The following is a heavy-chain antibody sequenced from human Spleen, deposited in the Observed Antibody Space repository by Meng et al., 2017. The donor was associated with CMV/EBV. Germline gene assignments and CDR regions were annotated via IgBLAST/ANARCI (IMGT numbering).Heavy chain of an antibody. CDR2: ISGSGVTT. Sequence: GESLKISCEASGFTFSHYEMNWVRQAPGKGLEWISYISGSGVTTYYADSVSGRFTISRDNSKNTLYLQMNSLRAEDTAVYYCASLTTVTIIDYWGQGTLVTVSS. CDR3: ASLTTVTIIDY. CDR1: GFTFSHYE. J-gene: IGHJ4*02. D-gene: IGHD4-17*01. V-gene: IGHV3-48*03.